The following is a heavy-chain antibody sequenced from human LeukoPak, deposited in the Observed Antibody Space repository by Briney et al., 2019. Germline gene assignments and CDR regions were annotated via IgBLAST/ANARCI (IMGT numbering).Heavy chain of an antibody. J-gene: IGHJ5*02. Sequence: SVKVSCKASGYTFTGYYMHWVRQAPGQGLEWMGGIIPIFGTANYAQKFQGRVTITTDESTSTAYMELSSLRSEDTAVYYCARGGRFLEWLDLKSWFDPWGQGTLVTVSS. V-gene: IGHV1-69*05. CDR1: GYTFTGYY. CDR3: ARGGRFLEWLDLKSWFDP. D-gene: IGHD3-3*01. CDR2: IIPIFGTA.